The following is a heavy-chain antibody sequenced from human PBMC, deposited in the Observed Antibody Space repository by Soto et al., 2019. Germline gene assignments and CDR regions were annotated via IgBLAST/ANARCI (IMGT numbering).Heavy chain of an antibody. CDR3: AKGSCNSGACPCDS. Sequence: PGVSLRLSCVTSGFSFTNSAMNWVRQAPGKGLEWVSTISGSVGIAYFADSLKGRFTISRDISKNTLYLQMNSLRAEDTAVYYCAKGSCNSGACPCDSWGQGTLVTVSS. J-gene: IGHJ4*02. V-gene: IGHV3-23*01. CDR2: ISGSVGIA. D-gene: IGHD2-8*01. CDR1: GFSFTNSA.